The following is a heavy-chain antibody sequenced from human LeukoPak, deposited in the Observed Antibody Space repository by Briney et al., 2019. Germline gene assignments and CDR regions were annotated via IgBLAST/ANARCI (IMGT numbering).Heavy chain of an antibody. D-gene: IGHD6-19*01. CDR2: INPNSGGT. Sequence: ASVKVSCKASGYTFTGYYMHWVRQAPGQGLAWMGWINPNSGGTNYAQKFQGRVTMTRDTSISTAYMELSRLRSDDTAVYYCARARIAVAGTPWFDPWGQGTLVTVSS. CDR3: ARARIAVAGTPWFDP. CDR1: GYTFTGYY. J-gene: IGHJ5*02. V-gene: IGHV1-2*02.